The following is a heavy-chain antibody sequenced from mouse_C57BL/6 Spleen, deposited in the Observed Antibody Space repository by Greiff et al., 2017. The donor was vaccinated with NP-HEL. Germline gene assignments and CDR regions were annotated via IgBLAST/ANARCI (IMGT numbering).Heavy chain of an antibody. V-gene: IGHV1-81*01. D-gene: IGHD2-4*01. CDR3: ARSVYYDYPYAMDY. CDR1: GYTFTSYG. J-gene: IGHJ4*01. Sequence: VQLQQSGAELARPGASVKLSCKASGYTFTSYGISWVKQRTGQGLEWIGEIYPRSGNTYYNEKFKGKATLTADKSSSTAYMELRSLTSEGSAVYFCARSVYYDYPYAMDYWGQGTSVTVSS. CDR2: IYPRSGNT.